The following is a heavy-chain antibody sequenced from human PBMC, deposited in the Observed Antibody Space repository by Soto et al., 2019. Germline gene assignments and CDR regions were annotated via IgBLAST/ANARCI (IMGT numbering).Heavy chain of an antibody. CDR1: VYTFTSYY. CDR3: ARDPVLYYYDSSGYSTRAPDY. D-gene: IGHD3-22*01. V-gene: IGHV1-46*01. J-gene: IGHJ4*02. Sequence: XSVKVSCKASVYTFTSYYMHWVRQAPGQGLEWMGIINPSGGSTSYAQKFQGRVTMTRDISTSTVYMELSSLRSEDTAVYYCARDPVLYYYDSSGYSTRAPDYWGQGTLVTVSS. CDR2: INPSGGST.